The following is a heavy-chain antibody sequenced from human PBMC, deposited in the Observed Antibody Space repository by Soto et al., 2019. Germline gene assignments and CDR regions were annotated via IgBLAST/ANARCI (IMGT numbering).Heavy chain of an antibody. D-gene: IGHD5-12*01. Sequence: EVQLVESGGGLVKPGGSLRLSCAASGFTFSSYSMNWVRQAPGKGLEWVSSISSSGTTIYYADSVKGRFTISRDNAENSLYLQMNSLRADDTAVYYCARIGGYNLGYYFDFWGPGTLVTVSS. CDR2: ISSSGTTI. J-gene: IGHJ4*02. V-gene: IGHV3-21*04. CDR1: GFTFSSYS. CDR3: ARIGGYNLGYYFDF.